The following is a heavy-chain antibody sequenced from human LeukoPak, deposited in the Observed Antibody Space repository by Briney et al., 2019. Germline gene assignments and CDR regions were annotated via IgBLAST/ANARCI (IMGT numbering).Heavy chain of an antibody. D-gene: IGHD6-13*01. V-gene: IGHV4-59*01. Sequence: SETLSLTCTVSGGSISSYYWSWIRQPPGRGLEWTGYIYYSGSTNYNPSLKSRVTISVDTSKNQFSLKLSSVTAADTAVYYCARESIAAAGGYDYWGQGTLVTVSS. CDR2: IYYSGST. CDR1: GGSISSYY. J-gene: IGHJ4*02. CDR3: ARESIAAAGGYDY.